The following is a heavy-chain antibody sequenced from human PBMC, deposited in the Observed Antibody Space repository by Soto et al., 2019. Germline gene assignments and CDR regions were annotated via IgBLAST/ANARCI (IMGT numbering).Heavy chain of an antibody. CDR2: ISYDGSTK. J-gene: IGHJ4*02. D-gene: IGHD6-19*01. V-gene: IGHV3-30*18. CDR1: GFTFSSYG. Sequence: QVQLVESGGGVVQPGRSLRLSCAASGFTFSSYGMYWVRQAPGKGLEWVAVISYDGSTKYYADSVKGRFTISRDNSKKALYLQMNSVRAEDTALYYCAKESRRHGAVSGEDFDYWGQGFQVTVSS. CDR3: AKESRRHGAVSGEDFDY.